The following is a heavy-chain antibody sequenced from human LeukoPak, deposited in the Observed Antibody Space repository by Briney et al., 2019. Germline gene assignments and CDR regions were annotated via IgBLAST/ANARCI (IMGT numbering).Heavy chain of an antibody. V-gene: IGHV4-34*01. CDR2: INHSGST. J-gene: IGHJ6*03. CDR1: GGSLSGYY. CDR3: ARKAYYYYMDV. Sequence: SETLSLTCAVYGGSLSGYYWSWIRQPPGKGLEWIGEINHSGSTNYNPSLKSRVTISVDTSKNQFSLKLSSVTAADTAVYYCARKAYYYYMDVWGKGTTVTVSS.